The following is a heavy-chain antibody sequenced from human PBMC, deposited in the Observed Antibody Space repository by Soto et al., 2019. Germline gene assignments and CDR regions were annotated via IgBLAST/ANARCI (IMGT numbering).Heavy chain of an antibody. CDR3: AIDSSVNYDILTCYYVY. Sequence: SETLSLTCNVSGGSISSYYWSRIRQTPGKGLEWIGYIYYSGSTNCNPSIKSRLTLPVDTSKNQFSLKLSSVTAADTAVYYCAIDSSVNYDILTCYYVYWGQGLLVTVSS. J-gene: IGHJ4*02. D-gene: IGHD3-9*01. V-gene: IGHV4-59*01. CDR1: GGSISSYY. CDR2: IYYSGST.